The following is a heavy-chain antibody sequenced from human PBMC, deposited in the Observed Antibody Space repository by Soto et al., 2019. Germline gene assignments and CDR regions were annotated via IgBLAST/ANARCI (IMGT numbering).Heavy chain of an antibody. V-gene: IGHV4-61*01. J-gene: IGHJ4*02. Sequence: SETLSLTCTVSGGSVSSGSYYWSWIRQPPGKGLEWIGYIYYSGSTNYNPSLKGRVTISVDTSKNQFSLKLSSVTAADTAVYYCAREDFYYDSSGSYDYWGQGTLVTVSS. CDR1: GGSVSSGSYY. CDR3: AREDFYYDSSGSYDY. D-gene: IGHD3-22*01. CDR2: IYYSGST.